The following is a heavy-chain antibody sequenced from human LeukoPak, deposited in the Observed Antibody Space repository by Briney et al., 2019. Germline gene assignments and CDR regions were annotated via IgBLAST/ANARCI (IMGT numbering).Heavy chain of an antibody. Sequence: GGSLRLSCAASGFTFSSYAMHWVRQAPGKGLEWVAVISYDGSNKYYADSVKGRFTISRDNSKNTLYLQMNSLRAEDTAVYYCARVRSTDYYDSSGYHYWGQGTLVTVSS. CDR1: GFTFSSYA. V-gene: IGHV3-30*01. J-gene: IGHJ4*02. CDR3: ARVRSTDYYDSSGYHY. CDR2: ISYDGSNK. D-gene: IGHD3-22*01.